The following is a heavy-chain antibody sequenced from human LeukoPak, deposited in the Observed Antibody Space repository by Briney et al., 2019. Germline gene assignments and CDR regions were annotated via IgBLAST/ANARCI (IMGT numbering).Heavy chain of an antibody. Sequence: PSETLSLTCTVSGDSVSSGSYYWSWIRQPPGRGLEWIGCISYSGSANYNPSPKSRVTISVDTSKNQFSLKLSSVTAADTAVYFCARSPYSSSIDYWGQGTLVTVSS. CDR2: ISYSGSA. CDR3: ARSPYSSSIDY. V-gene: IGHV4-61*01. J-gene: IGHJ4*02. D-gene: IGHD6-13*01. CDR1: GDSVSSGSYY.